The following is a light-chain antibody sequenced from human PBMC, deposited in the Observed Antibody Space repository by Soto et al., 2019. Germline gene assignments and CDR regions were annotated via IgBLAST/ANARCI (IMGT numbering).Light chain of an antibody. CDR3: XXXXXXXXX. V-gene: IGKV1-5*01. J-gene: IGKJ1*01. Sequence: DIQMTQSPSTLSAAVGDRVTMTCLASQSTSSGLAWYHQTPGKAPKLMIYDAYSLESGVPSRFSGSGSGTEFTLTISSLQPADFATXXXXXXXXXXXXFXQGTKV. CDR2: DAY. CDR1: QSTSSG.